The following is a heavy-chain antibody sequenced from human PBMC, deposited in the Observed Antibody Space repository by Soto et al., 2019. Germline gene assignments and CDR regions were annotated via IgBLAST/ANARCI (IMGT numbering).Heavy chain of an antibody. V-gene: IGHV5-10-1*01. Sequence: GESLKISCKGSGYSFTSYWISWVRQMPGKGLEWMGRIDPSDSYTNYSPSFQGHVTISADKSISTAYLQWSSLKASDTAMYYCARGMGPKEDIVVVPDYQNDYWGQGTLVTVSS. J-gene: IGHJ4*02. D-gene: IGHD2-2*01. CDR3: ARGMGPKEDIVVVPDYQNDY. CDR1: GYSFTSYW. CDR2: IDPSDSYT.